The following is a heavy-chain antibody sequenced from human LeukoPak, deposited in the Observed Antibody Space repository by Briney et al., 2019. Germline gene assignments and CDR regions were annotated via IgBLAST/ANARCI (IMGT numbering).Heavy chain of an antibody. V-gene: IGHV1-69*01. D-gene: IGHD2-2*02. CDR3: ASPLRKGIVVVPAAIGNYGYFDL. CDR1: GGTFSSYA. J-gene: IGHJ2*01. CDR2: IIPIFGTA. Sequence: SVKVSCKACGGTFSSYAISWVRQAPGQGLEWMGGIIPIFGTANYAQKFQGRVTITADESTSTAYMELSSLRSEDTAVYYCASPLRKGIVVVPAAIGNYGYFDLWGRGTLVTVSS.